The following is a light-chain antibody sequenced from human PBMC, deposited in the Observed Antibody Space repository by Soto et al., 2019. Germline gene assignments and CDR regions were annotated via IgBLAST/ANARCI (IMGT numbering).Light chain of an antibody. J-gene: IGKJ5*01. CDR1: QDISNY. CDR2: DAS. V-gene: IGKV1-33*01. Sequence: DIPMTQSPSSQSASVGDRVTISCQASQDISNYLNWYQQKPGTAPKLLIFDASSMESGVPSRFSGSGSGTHFTLTISGLQPEDIATYFCQQYANLPITLGQGTRLEIK. CDR3: QQYANLPIT.